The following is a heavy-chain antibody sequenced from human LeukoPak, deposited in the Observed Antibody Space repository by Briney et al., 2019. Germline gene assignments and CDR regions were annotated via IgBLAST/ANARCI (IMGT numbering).Heavy chain of an antibody. CDR2: ISQSGTT. J-gene: IGHJ4*02. CDR1: GYSISSGYD. V-gene: IGHV4-38-2*02. D-gene: IGHD5-24*01. CDR3: ARHRSGWLQSSFDY. Sequence: PSETLSLTCTVSGYSISSGYDWGWIRQAAGKGLEWLGSISQSGTTYDNPSLKSRVTLSVDTSKNQVSLKLSSVTAADTAVYYCARHRSGWLQSSFDYWGQGTLVTVSS.